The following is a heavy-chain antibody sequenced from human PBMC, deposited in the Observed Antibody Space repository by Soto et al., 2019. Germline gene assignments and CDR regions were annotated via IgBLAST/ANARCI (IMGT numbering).Heavy chain of an antibody. CDR1: GFTFTSYA. CDR2: ISAYNDNT. D-gene: IGHD3-9*01. V-gene: IGHV1-18*01. CDR3: ARDARYFDWLPTSYYYGMDV. Sequence: ASVKVSCKASGFTFTSYAISWVRQAPGQGLEWMGWISAYNDNTNYAQKLQGRVTMTTDTSTSTAYMELRSLRSDDTAVYYCARDARYFDWLPTSYYYGMDVWGQGTTVTVSS. J-gene: IGHJ6*02.